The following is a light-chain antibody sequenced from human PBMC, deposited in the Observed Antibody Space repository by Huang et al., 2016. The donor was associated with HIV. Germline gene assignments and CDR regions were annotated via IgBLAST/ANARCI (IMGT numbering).Light chain of an antibody. V-gene: IGKV3-20*01. J-gene: IGKJ1*01. CDR3: HQYGSSSWT. Sequence: EIVLTQSPGTLSLSPGERATLSCRASQTVNSSYLAWYRQKPGQAPRRLMYGTASRATGVPDRFSGSGSGTDFTLTSSRLEPEDFTVYYCHQYGSSSWTFGQGTKVEIK. CDR1: QTVNSSY. CDR2: GTA.